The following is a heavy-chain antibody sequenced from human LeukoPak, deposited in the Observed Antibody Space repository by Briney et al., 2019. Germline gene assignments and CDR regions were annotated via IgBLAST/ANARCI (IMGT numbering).Heavy chain of an antibody. Sequence: SVKVSCKASGGTFSSYAISWVRQAPGQGLEWMGGIIPIFGTANYAQKFQGRVTFTADESTSTAYMELSSLRSEDTAVYYCARDGYSSSWSNYFDYWGQGTLVTVSS. V-gene: IGHV1-69*13. CDR2: IIPIFGTA. CDR1: GGTFSSYA. D-gene: IGHD6-13*01. CDR3: ARDGYSSSWSNYFDY. J-gene: IGHJ4*02.